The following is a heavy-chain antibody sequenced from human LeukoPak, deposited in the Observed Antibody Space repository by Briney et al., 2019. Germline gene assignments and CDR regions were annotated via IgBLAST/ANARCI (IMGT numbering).Heavy chain of an antibody. CDR2: IIPIFGTA. CDR3: ASGMISGYGDYGPRYYFDY. V-gene: IGHV1-69*05. D-gene: IGHD4-17*01. Sequence: SVKVSCKASGGTFSSYAISWVRQAPGQGLEWMGRIIPIFGTANYAQKFQGRVTITTDESTSTAYMELSSLRSEDAAVYYCASGMISGYGDYGPRYYFDYWGQGTLVTVSS. CDR1: GGTFSSYA. J-gene: IGHJ4*02.